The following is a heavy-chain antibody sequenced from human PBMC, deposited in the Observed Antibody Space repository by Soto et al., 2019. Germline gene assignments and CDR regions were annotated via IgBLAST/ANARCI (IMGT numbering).Heavy chain of an antibody. V-gene: IGHV4-59*12. Sequence: SETLSLTCTVSGGSIRSYCWTWIRQPPGEGLEWIGCICNSGTTNYNPSLKSRVTISIDTQKNQFSLKLSSVTAADTAFYYCARGLAIYCTHGVCSVDDYYNYMDVWGKGTTVTVSS. CDR1: GGSIRSYC. CDR3: ARGLAIYCTHGVCSVDDYYNYMDV. D-gene: IGHD2-8*01. CDR2: ICNSGTT. J-gene: IGHJ6*03.